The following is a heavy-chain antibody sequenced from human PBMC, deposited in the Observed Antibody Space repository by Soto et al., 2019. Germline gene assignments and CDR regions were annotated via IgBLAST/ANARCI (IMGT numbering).Heavy chain of an antibody. CDR3: ARRNVYCSSTSCYMRSYWFDP. CDR1: GFTLSDYY. CDR2: IRSSGSTI. Sequence: QVQLVESGGGLVKPGGSLRLSCAASGFTLSDYYMSWIRQAPGMGLEWVSYIRSSGSTIYYADSVKGRFTISRDNAKNSLYLQMNSLRAEDTAVYYCARRNVYCSSTSCYMRSYWFDPWGQGTLVTVSS. D-gene: IGHD2-2*02. J-gene: IGHJ5*02. V-gene: IGHV3-11*01.